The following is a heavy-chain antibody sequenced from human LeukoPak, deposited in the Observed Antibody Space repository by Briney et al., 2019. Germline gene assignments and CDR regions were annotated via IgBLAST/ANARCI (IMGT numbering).Heavy chain of an antibody. CDR2: INPSGGST. CDR3: ARDLRYSSGWSASGVDV. CDR1: GYTFTSYY. J-gene: IGHJ6*04. D-gene: IGHD6-19*01. V-gene: IGHV1-46*01. Sequence: ASVKVSCKASGYTFTSYYMHWVRQAPGQGLEWMGIINPSGGSTSYAQKLQGRVSMTTDTSTSTAYMDLRSLRSDDTAVYYCARDLRYSSGWSASGVDVWGKGTTVTISS.